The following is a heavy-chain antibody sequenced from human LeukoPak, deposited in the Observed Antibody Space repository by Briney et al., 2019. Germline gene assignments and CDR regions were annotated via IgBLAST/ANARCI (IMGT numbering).Heavy chain of an antibody. CDR3: ARGRSYYDSRELDY. CDR2: INPNSGGT. J-gene: IGHJ4*02. V-gene: IGHV1-2*02. Sequence: ASVKVSCTASGYTFTVYYMHWVRQAPGQGLEWMGWINPNSGGTNYAQKFQGRVTMTRDTSISTAYMELSRLRSDDTAVYYCARGRSYYDSRELDYWGQGTLVTVSS. D-gene: IGHD3-22*01. CDR1: GYTFTVYY.